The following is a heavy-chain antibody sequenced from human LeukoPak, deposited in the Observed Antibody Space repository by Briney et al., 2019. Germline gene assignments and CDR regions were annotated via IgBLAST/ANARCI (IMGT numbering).Heavy chain of an antibody. V-gene: IGHV3-7*03. CDR1: GFTFSGYW. J-gene: IGHJ6*03. D-gene: IGHD3/OR15-3a*01. CDR2: IKEGGGEK. CDR3: ARDFGFLDGARPYYYYMDV. Sequence: TGGSLRLSCAASGFTFSGYWMAWVRQAPGKGLEWVASIKEGGGEKFYMDSVKGRFTISKDNAKNSLYLQMNSLRVEDTAVYYCARDFGFLDGARPYYYYMDVWGKGTTVTVSS.